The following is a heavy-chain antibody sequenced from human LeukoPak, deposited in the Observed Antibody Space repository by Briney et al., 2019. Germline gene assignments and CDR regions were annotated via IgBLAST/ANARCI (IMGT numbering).Heavy chain of an antibody. CDR2: IIPILGIA. V-gene: IGHV1-69*02. Sequence: GASVKVSCTASGYTFTGYYMHWVRQAPGQGLEWMGRIIPILGIANYAQKFQGRVTITADKSTSTAYMELSSLRSEDTVVYYCASSVVSSGYYWAPDYWGQGTLVTVSS. D-gene: IGHD3-22*01. CDR1: GYTFTGYY. CDR3: ASSVVSSGYYWAPDY. J-gene: IGHJ4*02.